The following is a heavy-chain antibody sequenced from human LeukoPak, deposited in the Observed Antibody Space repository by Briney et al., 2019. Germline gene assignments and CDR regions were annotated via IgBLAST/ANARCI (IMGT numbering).Heavy chain of an antibody. CDR3: VEAYYYDSSGRRNEYFQH. CDR2: IIPIFGTA. Sequence: GASVKVSCKASGGTFSSYAISWVRQAPGQGLEWMGGIIPIFGTANYAQKFQGRVTITTDESTSTAYMELSSLRSEDTAVYYCVEAYYYDSSGRRNEYFQHWGQGTLVTVSS. J-gene: IGHJ1*01. CDR1: GGTFSSYA. D-gene: IGHD3-22*01. V-gene: IGHV1-69*05.